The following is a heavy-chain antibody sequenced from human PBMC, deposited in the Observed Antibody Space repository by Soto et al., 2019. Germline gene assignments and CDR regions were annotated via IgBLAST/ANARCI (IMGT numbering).Heavy chain of an antibody. CDR2: IIPIFGTA. D-gene: IGHD3-10*01. J-gene: IGHJ6*02. CDR3: ARVGRGGTMVRGISPDYYYYGMDV. CDR1: GGTFSSYA. V-gene: IGHV1-69*13. Sequence: GASVKVSCKASGGTFSSYAISWVRQAPGQGLEWMGGIIPIFGTANYAQKFQGRVTITADESTSTAYMELSSLRSEDTAVYYCARVGRGGTMVRGISPDYYYYGMDVWGQGTTVTVSS.